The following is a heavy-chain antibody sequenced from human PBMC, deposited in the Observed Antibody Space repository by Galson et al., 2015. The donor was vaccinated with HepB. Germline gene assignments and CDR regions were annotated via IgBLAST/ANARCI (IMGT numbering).Heavy chain of an antibody. V-gene: IGHV1-69*13. CDR1: GGTFSSYA. Sequence: SVKVSCKASGGTFSSYAISWVRQAPGQGLEWMGGIIPIFGTANYAQKFQGRVTITADESTSTAYMELSSLRSEDTAVYYCARDAYSSSWSLLFDYWGQGTLVTVSS. J-gene: IGHJ4*02. CDR3: ARDAYSSSWSLLFDY. CDR2: IIPIFGTA. D-gene: IGHD6-13*01.